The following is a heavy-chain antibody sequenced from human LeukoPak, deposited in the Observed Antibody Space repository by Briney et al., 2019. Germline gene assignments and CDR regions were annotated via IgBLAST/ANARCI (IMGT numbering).Heavy chain of an antibody. V-gene: IGHV4-39*07. CDR1: GGSISSSSYY. CDR2: VHYSGRT. CDR3: TRLTGIAATGTVDP. D-gene: IGHD6-13*01. Sequence: SETLSLTCTVSGGSISSSSYYWGWIRQPPGKGLEWIGSVHYSGRTYYNPSLNIRVTISVDTSKNQFSLRLSSVTAADTAVYYCTRLTGIAATGTVDPWGQGTLVTVSS. J-gene: IGHJ5*02.